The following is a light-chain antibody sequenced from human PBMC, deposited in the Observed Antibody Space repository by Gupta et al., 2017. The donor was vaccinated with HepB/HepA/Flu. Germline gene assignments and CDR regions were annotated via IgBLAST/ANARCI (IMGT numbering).Light chain of an antibody. CDR1: SSDVCGYNY. J-gene: IGLJ1*01. Sequence: QSVLTPAASVSVSPGQSITISCTGTSSDVCGYNYVSWYQQHPGKEPKLRRYDVSNRHSGVSKRVYGSKYGNKESTNKLAKQAEYKAVDYRTATTSSKKGVFGTGTKVNVL. CDR3: TATTSSKKGV. CDR2: DVS. V-gene: IGLV2-14*03.